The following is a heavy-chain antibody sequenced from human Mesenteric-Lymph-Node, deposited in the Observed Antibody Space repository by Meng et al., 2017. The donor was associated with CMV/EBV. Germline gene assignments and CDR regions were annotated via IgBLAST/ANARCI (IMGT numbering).Heavy chain of an antibody. CDR2: IYSDGTRS. V-gene: IGHV3-23*03. J-gene: IGHJ1*01. Sequence: GGSLRLSCTAPGFSLSSYAISWVRQAPGKGLEWVSIIYSDGTRSYYADSVKGRFTISRDNYKNMLYLQMNSLRADDTAVYYCAQETDYMGFQHWGQGSLVTVSS. CDR1: GFSLSSYA. D-gene: IGHD4-11*01. CDR3: AQETDYMGFQH.